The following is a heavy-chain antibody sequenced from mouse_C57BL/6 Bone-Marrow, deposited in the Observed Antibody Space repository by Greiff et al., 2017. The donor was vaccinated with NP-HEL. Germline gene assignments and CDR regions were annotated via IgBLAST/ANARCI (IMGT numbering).Heavy chain of an antibody. CDR3: ARIYYYGSKNAMDY. Sequence: QVQLQQSGAELVKPGASVKMSCKASGYTFTSYWLTWVKQRPGQGLEWIGDIYPGSGSTNYNEKFKSKATLTVDTSSSTAYMQLSSLTSEDSAVYYCARIYYYGSKNAMDYWGQGTSVTVSS. CDR2: IYPGSGST. J-gene: IGHJ4*01. D-gene: IGHD1-1*01. CDR1: GYTFTSYW. V-gene: IGHV1-55*01.